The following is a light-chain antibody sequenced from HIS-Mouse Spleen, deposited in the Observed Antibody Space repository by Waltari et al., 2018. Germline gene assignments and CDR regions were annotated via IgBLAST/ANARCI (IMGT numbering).Light chain of an antibody. CDR3: CSYAGSYTWV. J-gene: IGLJ3*02. Sequence: QSALTQPRSVSGSPGQSVTISCTGTSSHVGGYNHVPWYQQHPGKAPKLMIYDVSKRPSGVPDRFSGSKSGNTASLTISGLQAEDEADYYCCSYAGSYTWVFGGGTKLTVL. CDR2: DVS. V-gene: IGLV2-11*01. CDR1: SSHVGGYNH.